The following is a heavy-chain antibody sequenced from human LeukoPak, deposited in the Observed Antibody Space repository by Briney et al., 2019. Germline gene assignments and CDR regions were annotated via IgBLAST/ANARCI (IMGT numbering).Heavy chain of an antibody. J-gene: IGHJ4*02. CDR3: ARASGYDFWNGYPDY. V-gene: IGHV4-59*01. Sequence: SETLSLTCTVSGGSISSYYWSWIRQPPGKGLEWIGYIYYSGSTNYNPSLKSRVTISVDTSKNQFSLKLSSVTAADTAVYYCARASGYDFWNGYPDYWGQGTLVTVSS. CDR2: IYYSGST. CDR1: GGSISSYY. D-gene: IGHD3-3*01.